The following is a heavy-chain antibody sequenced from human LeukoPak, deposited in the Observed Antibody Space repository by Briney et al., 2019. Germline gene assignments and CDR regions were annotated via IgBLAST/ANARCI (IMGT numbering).Heavy chain of an antibody. CDR1: GGSISSHY. V-gene: IGHV4-59*08. Sequence: PSETLSLTCTVSGGSISSHYWSWIRQPPGKGLEWIGYIYYSGSTNYNPSLKSRVTISVDTSKNQFSLKLSSVTAADTAVYYCARHQFYFDSGRSSPETFWFDPWGQGTLVTVSS. CDR3: ARHQFYFDSGRSSPETFWFDP. D-gene: IGHD3-10*01. J-gene: IGHJ5*02. CDR2: IYYSGST.